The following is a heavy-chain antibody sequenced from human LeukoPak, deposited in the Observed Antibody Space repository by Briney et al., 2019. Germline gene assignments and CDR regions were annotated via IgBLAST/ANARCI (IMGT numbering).Heavy chain of an antibody. CDR3: ARGTLYYYGSGGP. CDR2: ISYDGSNK. V-gene: IGHV3-30*03. D-gene: IGHD3-10*01. J-gene: IGHJ5*02. CDR1: GFTFSNYG. Sequence: GGSLRLSCAASGFTFSNYGMHWVRQAPGKGLEWVAVISYDGSNKYYADSVKGRFTISRDNSKNTLYLQMNSLRAEDTAVYFCARGTLYYYGSGGPWGQGTLVTVSS.